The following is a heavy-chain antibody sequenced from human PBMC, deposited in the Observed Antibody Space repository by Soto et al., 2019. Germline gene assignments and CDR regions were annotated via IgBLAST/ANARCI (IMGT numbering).Heavy chain of an antibody. V-gene: IGHV1-69*13. CDR2: IIPMLAAP. J-gene: IGHJ2*01. CDR1: GGSFRTYA. CDR3: ARVGPPSPSVIWFFDL. D-gene: IGHD2-21*01. Sequence: GASVKVSCKASGGSFRTYAINWVRQAPGQGLEWMGGIIPMLAAPTYAQKFRGRLTITADESTTTVYMELSSLTSEDTAVYYCARVGPPSPSVIWFFDLWGRGTLVTVSS.